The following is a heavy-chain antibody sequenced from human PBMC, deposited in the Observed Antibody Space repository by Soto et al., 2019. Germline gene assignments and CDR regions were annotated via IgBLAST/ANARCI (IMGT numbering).Heavy chain of an antibody. D-gene: IGHD5-18*01. J-gene: IGHJ4*02. V-gene: IGHV3-53*01. CDR2: INSDGST. Sequence: EVQLVESGGGLIPPGGSLRLSCAASGFLVNSAYMTWVRQAPGKGLERLSMINSDGSTLYAESVKGRFTISRDNSKNRLDLQMNSLRAEDTAMYYCARSGYSFAWGYWGQGTLVIGTS. CDR3: ARSGYSFAWGY. CDR1: GFLVNSAY.